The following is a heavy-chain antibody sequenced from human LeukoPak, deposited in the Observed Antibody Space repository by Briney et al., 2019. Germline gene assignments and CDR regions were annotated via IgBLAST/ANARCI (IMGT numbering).Heavy chain of an antibody. CDR2: IIPIFGTA. CDR3: ARSGGSGYYVFYYYYGMDV. Sequence: ASVKVSCKASGGTFSSYAISWVRQAPGQGLEWMGGIIPIFGTANYAQKFQGRVTITADESTSTAYMELSSPRSEDTAVYYCARSGGSGYYVFYYYYGMDVWGQGTTVTVSS. D-gene: IGHD3-22*01. CDR1: GGTFSSYA. V-gene: IGHV1-69*13. J-gene: IGHJ6*02.